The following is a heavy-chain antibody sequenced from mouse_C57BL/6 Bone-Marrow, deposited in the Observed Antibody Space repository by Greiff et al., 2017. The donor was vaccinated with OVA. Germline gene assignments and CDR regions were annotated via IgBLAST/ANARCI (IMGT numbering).Heavy chain of an antibody. CDR2: INPGSGGT. D-gene: IGHD1-1*01. CDR1: GYAFTNYL. Sequence: VQLQQSGAELVRPGTSVKVSCKASGYAFTNYLIEWVKQRPGQGLEWIGVINPGSGGTNYNEKFKGKATLTADKSSSTAYMQLSSLTSEDSAVYFCARLYYYGSTNYYAMDYWGQGTSVTVSS. V-gene: IGHV1-54*01. CDR3: ARLYYYGSTNYYAMDY. J-gene: IGHJ4*01.